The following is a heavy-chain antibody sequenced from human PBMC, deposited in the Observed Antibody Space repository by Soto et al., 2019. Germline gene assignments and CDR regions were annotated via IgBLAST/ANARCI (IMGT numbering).Heavy chain of an antibody. Sequence: GGSLRLSCAASGFTFSSYGMHWVRQAPGKGLEWVAVISYDGSNKYYADSVKGRFTISRDNSKNTLYLQMNSLRAEDTAVYYCAKFARQWLVTGHDAFDIWGQGTMVTVSS. CDR3: AKFARQWLVTGHDAFDI. J-gene: IGHJ3*02. D-gene: IGHD6-19*01. CDR1: GFTFSSYG. V-gene: IGHV3-30*18. CDR2: ISYDGSNK.